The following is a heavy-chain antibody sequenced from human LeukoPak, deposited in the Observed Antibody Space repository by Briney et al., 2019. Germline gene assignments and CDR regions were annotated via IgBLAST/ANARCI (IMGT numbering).Heavy chain of an antibody. Sequence: PGGSLRLSCAASGFTFSSYAMSWVRQAPGKGLEWVSAISGSGGSTYYADSVKGRFTISRDNSKNTLYLQMNSLRAEDTAVYYCATDRDDSSGYYPWYFDYWGQGTLVTVSS. CDR2: ISGSGGST. J-gene: IGHJ4*02. D-gene: IGHD3-22*01. CDR1: GFTFSSYA. CDR3: ATDRDDSSGYYPWYFDY. V-gene: IGHV3-23*01.